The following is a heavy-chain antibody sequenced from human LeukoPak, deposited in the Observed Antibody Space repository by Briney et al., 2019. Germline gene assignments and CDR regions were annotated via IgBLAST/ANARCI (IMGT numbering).Heavy chain of an antibody. Sequence: PGGSLRLSCAASGFTFSSYSMNWVRQAPGKGLEWVSSITSSSSYIFYADSVKGRFTISRDNAQNSVYLQMSSLRDDDTAIYYCARNYNYHDASAAGYWGQGTLVTVSS. J-gene: IGHJ4*02. CDR1: GFTFSSYS. V-gene: IGHV3-21*01. D-gene: IGHD3-22*01. CDR3: ARNYNYHDASAAGY. CDR2: ITSSSSYI.